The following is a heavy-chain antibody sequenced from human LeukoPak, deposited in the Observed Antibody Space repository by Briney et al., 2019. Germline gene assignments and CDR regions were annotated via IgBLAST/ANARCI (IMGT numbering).Heavy chain of an antibody. CDR2: ISYDGSNK. V-gene: IGHV3-30*03. CDR1: GFTFSSYG. CDR3: ARLNVDRGNNYYYYYMDV. D-gene: IGHD2-15*01. Sequence: GGSLRLSCAASGFTFSSYGMHWVRQAPGKGLEWVAVISYDGSNKYYADSVKGRFTISRDNSKNTLYLQMNSLRAEDTAVYYCARLNVDRGNNYYYYYMDVWGKGTTVTVSS. J-gene: IGHJ6*03.